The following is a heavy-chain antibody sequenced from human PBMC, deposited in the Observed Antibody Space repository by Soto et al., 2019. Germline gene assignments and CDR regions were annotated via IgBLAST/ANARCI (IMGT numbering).Heavy chain of an antibody. CDR3: VKDLGRIIWFGEFFPHDYYYGMDV. Sequence: GGSLRLSCSASGFTFSSYAMHWVRQAPGKGLEYVSAISSNGGSTYYADSVKGRFTISRDNSKNTLYLQMSSLRAEDTAVYYCVKDLGRIIWFGEFFPHDYYYGMDVWGQGTTVTVSS. V-gene: IGHV3-64D*08. D-gene: IGHD3-10*01. J-gene: IGHJ6*02. CDR2: ISSNGGST. CDR1: GFTFSSYA.